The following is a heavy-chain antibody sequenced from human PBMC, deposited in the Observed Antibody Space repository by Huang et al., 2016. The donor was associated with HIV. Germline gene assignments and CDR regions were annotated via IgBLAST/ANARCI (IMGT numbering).Heavy chain of an antibody. CDR2: VGANDQKV. Sequence: HLVESGGGSGRPGESLKRSCVATGFDFSTPILTWVRQAPGSGLEWICHVGANDQKVSYANSVRGRFTLSRDNARQSIYLQMRNLRPIDTSKYYCVRDTKYRSGFYNYYYMDVWGNGTAVTVSS. CDR3: VRDTKYRSGFYNYYYMDV. D-gene: IGHD6-25*01. CDR1: GFDFSTPI. V-gene: IGHV3-48*01. J-gene: IGHJ6*03.